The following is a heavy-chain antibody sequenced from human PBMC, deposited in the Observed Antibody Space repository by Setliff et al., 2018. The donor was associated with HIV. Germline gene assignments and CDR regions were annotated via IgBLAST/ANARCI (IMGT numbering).Heavy chain of an antibody. Sequence: SVKVSCKASGYTFTSYYMHWVRQAPGQGLEWMGIINPSGGSTSYAQKFQGRVTMTRDTSTSTVYMELSSLRSEDTAVYYCARDRGGAAREYYFDYWGQGTLVTVPQ. V-gene: IGHV1-46*01. CDR2: INPSGGST. CDR3: ARDRGGAAREYYFDY. J-gene: IGHJ4*02. D-gene: IGHD6-6*01. CDR1: GYTFTSYY.